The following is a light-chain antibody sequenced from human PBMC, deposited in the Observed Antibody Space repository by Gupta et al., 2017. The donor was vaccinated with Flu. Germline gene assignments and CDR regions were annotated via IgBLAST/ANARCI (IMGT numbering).Light chain of an antibody. V-gene: IGLV1-44*01. CDR2: DYT. Sequence: QSALTHPPSASWTPGQRVRFSCSGSSSNIGSYTADWYQQLPGTAPKLLIYDYTQRTSGGTDRCSGAKSGASAALAISGLQDEDEADYYCAVWDDSVNGHYVFGAGTKVTVL. CDR1: SSNIGSYT. CDR3: AVWDDSVNGHYV. J-gene: IGLJ1*01.